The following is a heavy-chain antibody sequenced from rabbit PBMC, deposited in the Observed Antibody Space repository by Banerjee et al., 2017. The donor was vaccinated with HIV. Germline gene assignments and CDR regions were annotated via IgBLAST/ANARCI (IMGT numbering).Heavy chain of an antibody. CDR3: ARGPTSGAGWGAVTRSDL. D-gene: IGHD1-1*01. V-gene: IGHV1S43*01. CDR2: IYTAYSSA. Sequence: QQQLEESGGGLVKPGGTLTLTCKASGIDFSAYYYMCWVRQAPGKGLEWIACIYTAYSSAWYASWVNGRFTISKTSSTTVTLQMTSLTAADTATYFCARGPTSGAGWGAVTRSDLWGQGTLVT. J-gene: IGHJ3*01. CDR1: GIDFSAYYY.